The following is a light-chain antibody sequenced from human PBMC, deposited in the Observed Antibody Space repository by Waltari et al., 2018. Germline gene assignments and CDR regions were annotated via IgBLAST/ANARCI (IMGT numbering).Light chain of an antibody. V-gene: IGKV3-20*01. CDR1: QSVSRF. CDR2: GAS. Sequence: DIVLTQSPGTLSLSPGEIATLSCRASQSVSRFLAWYQQKPGQAPRLLIYGASTRATGIPDRFSGSGSGTDFSLTISRLEPEDFAVYYCQKYDRLPATFGQGTKVEIK. CDR3: QKYDRLPAT. J-gene: IGKJ1*01.